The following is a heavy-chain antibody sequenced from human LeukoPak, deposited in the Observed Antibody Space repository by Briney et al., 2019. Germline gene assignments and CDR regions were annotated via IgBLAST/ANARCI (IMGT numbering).Heavy chain of an antibody. Sequence: PVGSLRLSCAASGFTFNNYAMHWVRQAPGKGLDWVAFIRYDETNEDYGDSVKGRFTISRDNSRNTLYLQMNSLKTDDTAVYYCAKDLYRSSWYRMGAFDIWGQGTMVTVSS. CDR1: GFTFNNYA. J-gene: IGHJ3*02. CDR2: IRYDETNE. CDR3: AKDLYRSSWYRMGAFDI. D-gene: IGHD6-13*01. V-gene: IGHV3-30*02.